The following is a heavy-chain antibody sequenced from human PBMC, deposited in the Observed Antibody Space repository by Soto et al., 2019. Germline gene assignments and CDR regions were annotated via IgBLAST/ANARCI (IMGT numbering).Heavy chain of an antibody. CDR1: GGSFSGYY. V-gene: IGHV4-34*01. CDR2: INHSGST. CDR3: ARHSNRNYGLYYFDF. D-gene: IGHD4-4*01. J-gene: IGHJ4*02. Sequence: SETLSLTCAVYGGSFSGYYWSWIRQPPGKGLEWIGEINHSGSTNYNPSLKSRVTISVDTSNNQFSLKVSSVTAADTAVYYCARHSNRNYGLYYFDFWGLGALVTVSS.